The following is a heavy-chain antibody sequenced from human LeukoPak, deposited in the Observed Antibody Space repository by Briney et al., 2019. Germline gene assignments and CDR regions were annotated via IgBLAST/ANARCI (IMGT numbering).Heavy chain of an antibody. V-gene: IGHV3-73*01. Sequence: GGSLRLSCAASGFTFSGSAMHWVRQASGKGLEWVGRIRSKANSYATAYAASVKGRFTISRDDSKNTAYLQSNSLKTEDTAVYYCTRSSSWAFDYWGQGTLVTVSS. CDR1: GFTFSGSA. J-gene: IGHJ4*02. D-gene: IGHD6-13*01. CDR2: IRSKANSYAT. CDR3: TRSSSWAFDY.